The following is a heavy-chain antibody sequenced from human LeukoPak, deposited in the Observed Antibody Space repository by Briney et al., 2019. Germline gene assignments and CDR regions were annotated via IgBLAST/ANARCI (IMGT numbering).Heavy chain of an antibody. Sequence: SETLSLTCAVYGGSFSDYYWNWIRQPPGKGLEWIGEINHGGGTNYNPSLKGRATISVDTSKNQFSLKLSSVTAADTAVYYCARGAGCSSTSCTFDYWGQGTLVTVSS. D-gene: IGHD2-2*01. CDR2: INHGGGT. V-gene: IGHV4-34*01. CDR3: ARGAGCSSTSCTFDY. J-gene: IGHJ4*02. CDR1: GGSFSDYY.